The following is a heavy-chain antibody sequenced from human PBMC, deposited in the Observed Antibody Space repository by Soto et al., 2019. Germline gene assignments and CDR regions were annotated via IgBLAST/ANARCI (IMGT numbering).Heavy chain of an antibody. CDR2: ISGSGGST. CDR3: AKVATVTEYYYYYMDV. Sequence: LTRSPHSSAFTFSIYATTWSRQAPGKGLGWVSAISGSGGSTYYADSVKGRFTISRDNSKNTLYLQMNSLRAEDTAVYYCAKVATVTEYYYYYMDVWGKGT. V-gene: IGHV3-23*01. J-gene: IGHJ6*03. D-gene: IGHD4-4*01. CDR1: AFTFSIYA.